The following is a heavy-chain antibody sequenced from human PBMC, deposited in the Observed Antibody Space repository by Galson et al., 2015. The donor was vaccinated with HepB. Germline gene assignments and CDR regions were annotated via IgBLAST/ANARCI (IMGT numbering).Heavy chain of an antibody. D-gene: IGHD2-15*01. J-gene: IGHJ6*03. V-gene: IGHV3-73*01. CDR2: IRSKANSYAT. CDR3: TISRERRDIVVVVAATPRYYMDV. CDR1: GFTFSGSA. Sequence: LRLSCAASGFTFSGSAMHWVRQASGKGLEWVGRIRSKANSYATAYAASVKGRFTISRDDSKNTAYLQMNSLKTEDTAVYYCTISRERRDIVVVVAATPRYYMDVWGKGTTVTVSS.